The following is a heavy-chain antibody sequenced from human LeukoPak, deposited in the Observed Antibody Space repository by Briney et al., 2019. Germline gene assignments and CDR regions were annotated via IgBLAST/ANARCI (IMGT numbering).Heavy chain of an antibody. CDR1: GYIFTGYY. Sequence: ASVKVSCKASGYIFTGYYMRWVRQAPGQGPEWMGWINPNNGDAKYAQKFQGRVTMTRDTSITTAYMELSRLRSDDTAFYYCARNGQLLSGGNWFDPWGQGALVTVSS. CDR3: ARNGQLLSGGNWFDP. J-gene: IGHJ5*02. V-gene: IGHV1-2*02. D-gene: IGHD2-2*01. CDR2: INPNNGDA.